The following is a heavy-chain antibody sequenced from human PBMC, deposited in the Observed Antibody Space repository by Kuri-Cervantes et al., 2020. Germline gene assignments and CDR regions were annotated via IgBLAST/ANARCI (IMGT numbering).Heavy chain of an antibody. CDR2: INHSGST. D-gene: IGHD3-16*01. Sequence: SQTLSLTCAVYGGSFSGYYWSWIRQPPGTGLEWIGEINHSGSTNYNPSLKSRVTISVDTSKNQFSLKLSSATAEDTAVYYCARGLEDVWGSYPDYWGQGTLVTVSS. CDR3: ARGLEDVWGSYPDY. V-gene: IGHV4-34*01. J-gene: IGHJ4*02. CDR1: GGSFSGYY.